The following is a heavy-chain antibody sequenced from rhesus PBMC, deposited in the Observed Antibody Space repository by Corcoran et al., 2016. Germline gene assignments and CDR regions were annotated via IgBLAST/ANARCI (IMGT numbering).Heavy chain of an antibody. CDR2: IYGSGGGT. D-gene: IGHD6-31*01. Sequence: QVQLQESGPGLVKPSETRSLTCAVSGGSISDDYYWSWIRQPPGKGLEWIGYIYGSGGGTNYNPSLKNRATISIDTSKNQFSLKLSSVTAADTAVYYCAREVIAAAGMDYWGQGVLVTVSS. CDR3: AREVIAAAGMDY. V-gene: IGHV4-106*01. J-gene: IGHJ4*01. CDR1: GGSISDDYY.